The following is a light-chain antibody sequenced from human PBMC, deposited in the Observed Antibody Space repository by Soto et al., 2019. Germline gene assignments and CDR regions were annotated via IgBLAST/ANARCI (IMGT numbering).Light chain of an antibody. CDR3: QQYHNWPIT. CDR1: QSVSSN. Sequence: EIVMTQSPATLSVSPVERATFFFRASQSVSSNLAWHQQKPGQAPRILMYDASTRATGIPARFSGSGSGTEFTLTISSLQSEDFAVYYCQQYHNWPITFGQGTRLEI. V-gene: IGKV3-15*01. J-gene: IGKJ5*01. CDR2: DAS.